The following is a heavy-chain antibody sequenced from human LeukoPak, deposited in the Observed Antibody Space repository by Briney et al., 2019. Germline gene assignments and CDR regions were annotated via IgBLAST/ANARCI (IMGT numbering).Heavy chain of an antibody. J-gene: IGHJ4*02. D-gene: IGHD2-21*01. Sequence: GGSLRLSCAASGFTFSNARMSWVRQAPGKGLEWVGRIKSKTDGGTTDYAAPVKGRFTISRDDSKNTLYLQMNSLKTEDTAVYYCTTGSYCGGDCLDYWGQGTLVTVSS. CDR3: TTGSYCGGDCLDY. CDR1: GFTFSNAR. V-gene: IGHV3-15*01. CDR2: IKSKTDGGTT.